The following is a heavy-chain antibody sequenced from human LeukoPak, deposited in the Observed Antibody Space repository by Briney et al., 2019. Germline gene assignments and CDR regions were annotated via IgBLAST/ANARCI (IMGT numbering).Heavy chain of an antibody. V-gene: IGHV4-39*07. CDR3: ARDTVGATFPGAFDI. CDR2: IYHSGST. Sequence: SETLSLTCTVSGGSISSSSYYWGWIRQPPGKGLEWIGSIYHSGSTYYNPSLKSRVTISVDTSKNELSLRLSSVIAADTAVYYCARDTVGATFPGAFDIWGQGTMVTVSS. CDR1: GGSISSSSYY. J-gene: IGHJ3*02. D-gene: IGHD1-26*01.